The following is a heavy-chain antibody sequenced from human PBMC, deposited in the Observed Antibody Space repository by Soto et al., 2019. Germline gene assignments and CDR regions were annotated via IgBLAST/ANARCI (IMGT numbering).Heavy chain of an antibody. CDR2: IGTAGDT. CDR3: ARDRQYYDSSGYYYFGMDV. Sequence: GGSLRLSCAASGFTFSSYDMHWVRQATGKGLEWVSAIGTAGDTYYPGSVKGRFTISRENAKNSLYLQMNSLRAGDTAVYYCARDRQYYDSSGYYYFGMDVWGQGTTVTVSS. V-gene: IGHV3-13*01. CDR1: GFTFSSYD. D-gene: IGHD3-22*01. J-gene: IGHJ6*02.